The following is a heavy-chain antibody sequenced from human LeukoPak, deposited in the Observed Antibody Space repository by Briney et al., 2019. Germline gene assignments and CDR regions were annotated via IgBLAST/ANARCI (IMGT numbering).Heavy chain of an antibody. CDR3: ARKIPGIAAAGTFDY. J-gene: IGHJ4*02. CDR1: GFTFSSYS. D-gene: IGHD6-13*01. CDR2: ISSSSSTI. Sequence: GGSLRLSCAASGFTFSSYSMNWVCQAPGKGLEWVSYISSSSSTIYYADSVKGRFTISRDNAKNSLYLQMNSLRAEDTAVYYCARKIPGIAAAGTFDYWGQGTLVTVSS. V-gene: IGHV3-48*04.